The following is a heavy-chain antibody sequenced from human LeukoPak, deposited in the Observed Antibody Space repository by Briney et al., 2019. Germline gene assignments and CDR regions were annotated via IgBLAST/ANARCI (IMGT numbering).Heavy chain of an antibody. CDR3: ARVNVPYSSGWLFDY. CDR1: GGSISTYY. V-gene: IGHV4-59*13. CDR2: ISYSCST. D-gene: IGHD6-19*01. J-gene: IGHJ4*02. Sequence: SDTLTLTCTVSGGSISTYYCSWLQLPPGTGVEWGGYISYSCSTNYNPSLKSRVTISVDTSKNHFSLKLSSLTTSDTAVYYCARVNVPYSSGWLFDYWGQGTLVTVSS.